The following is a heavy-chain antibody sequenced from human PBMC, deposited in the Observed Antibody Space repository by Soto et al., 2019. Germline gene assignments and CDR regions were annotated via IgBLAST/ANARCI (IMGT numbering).Heavy chain of an antibody. J-gene: IGHJ4*02. V-gene: IGHV3-33*01. Sequence: QVQLVESGGGVVQPGRSLRLSCAASGFTFSSYGMHWVRQAPGKGLEWVAVIWYDGSNKYYADSVKGRFTISRDNSKNTLYLQMNSLRAEDTAVYYCARDLWVDTAMGPDYWGQGNLVTVSS. CDR3: ARDLWVDTAMGPDY. CDR2: IWYDGSNK. D-gene: IGHD5-18*01. CDR1: GFTFSSYG.